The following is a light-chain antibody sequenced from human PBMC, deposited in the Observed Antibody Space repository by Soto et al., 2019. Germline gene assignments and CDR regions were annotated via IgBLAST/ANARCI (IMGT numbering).Light chain of an antibody. V-gene: IGLV2-14*03. Sequence: QSVLTQPASVSGSPGQSITISCTGTSSDVGGYNHVSWYQQHPGKAPKLMIYDVTDRPSGVSNRFSGSKSGNTASLAISGLQAEDEADYYCNSYTSTNTLVFGGGTTLTVL. CDR2: DVT. CDR3: NSYTSTNTLV. J-gene: IGLJ2*01. CDR1: SSDVGGYNH.